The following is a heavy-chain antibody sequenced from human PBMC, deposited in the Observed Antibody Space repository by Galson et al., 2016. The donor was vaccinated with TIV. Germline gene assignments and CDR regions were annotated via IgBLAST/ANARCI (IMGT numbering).Heavy chain of an antibody. D-gene: IGHD5/OR15-5a*01. V-gene: IGHV5-51*01. CDR2: IYPGDSDT. CDR3: PRQSTRSFDF. CDR1: GYNFDTYW. J-gene: IGHJ4*02. Sequence: QSGAEVKKPGESLKISCKSSGYNFDTYWIVWVRQMPGKGLEWMGIIYPGDSDTRYSPSFQGQVTMSADKSINTAYLQWSSLKASDSAIYYCPRQSTRSFDFWGPGTLVSVSS.